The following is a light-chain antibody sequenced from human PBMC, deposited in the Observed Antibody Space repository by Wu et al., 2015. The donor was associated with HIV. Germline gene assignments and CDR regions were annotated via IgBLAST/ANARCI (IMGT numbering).Light chain of an antibody. CDR3: LQSGSSPLT. J-gene: IGKJ1*01. Sequence: EIVLTQSPGTLSLSPGERATLSCRASQSVSSSYLAWYQQKPGQAPRLLIYGASSRATGIPDRFSGSGSGTDFTLTISRLEPEDFAVYYCLQSGSSPLTFGRGTRVEIK. CDR1: QSVSSSY. CDR2: GAS. V-gene: IGKV3-20*01.